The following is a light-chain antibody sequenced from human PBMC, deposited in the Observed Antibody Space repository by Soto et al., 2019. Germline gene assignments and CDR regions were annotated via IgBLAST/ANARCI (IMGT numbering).Light chain of an antibody. CDR3: QQRSDWPST. Sequence: EIVLTQSPATLSLSPGERATLSCRASQSVSRYLAWYQQKPGQAPRLLIYDASNRATGIPSRFSGSGSGTGFTLIISSLEPEDFAVYYCQQRSDWPSTFGGGTKVQIK. J-gene: IGKJ4*01. V-gene: IGKV3-11*01. CDR2: DAS. CDR1: QSVSRY.